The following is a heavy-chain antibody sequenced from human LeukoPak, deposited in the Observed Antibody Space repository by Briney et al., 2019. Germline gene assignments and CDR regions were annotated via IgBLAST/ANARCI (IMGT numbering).Heavy chain of an antibody. CDR3: ARNSLYCSSTSCYSAHYYGMDV. CDR2: IYYSGST. J-gene: IGHJ6*02. V-gene: IGHV4-59*06. Sequence: SETLSLTCTVSGGSISSYYWSWIRQHPGKGLEWIGYIYYSGSTYYNPSLKSRVTISVDTSKNQFSLKLSSVTAADTAVYYCARNSLYCSSTSCYSAHYYGMDVWGQGTTVTVSS. D-gene: IGHD2-2*01. CDR1: GGSISSYY.